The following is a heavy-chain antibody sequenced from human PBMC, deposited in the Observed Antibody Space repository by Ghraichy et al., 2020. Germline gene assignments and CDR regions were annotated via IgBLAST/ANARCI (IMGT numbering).Heavy chain of an antibody. Sequence: GGSLRLSCTASGFTFGDYAMSWFRQAPGKGLEWVGFIRSKSYGGTTEYGASVKDRFTISRDDSKSIAYLQMNSLKTEDTAVYYCTRGPCTSCYWPDFDYWGQGTLVTVSS. CDR2: IRSKSYGGTT. J-gene: IGHJ4*02. CDR3: TRGPCTSCYWPDFDY. V-gene: IGHV3-49*03. D-gene: IGHD2-2*01. CDR1: GFTFGDYA.